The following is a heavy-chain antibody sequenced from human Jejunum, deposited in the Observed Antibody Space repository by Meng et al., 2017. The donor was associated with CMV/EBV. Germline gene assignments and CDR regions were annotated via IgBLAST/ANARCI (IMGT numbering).Heavy chain of an antibody. V-gene: IGHV3-23*01. D-gene: IGHD2-15*01. CDR1: TFSTYS. Sequence: TFSTYSMTWVRQAPGKGLEWVSSIRPSGAGTYYVDSVQGRFTITRDNSKSTLYLQMNNLRVEDTAVYYCAKVNFCNGGSCNEFDYWGQGTLVTVSS. J-gene: IGHJ4*02. CDR2: IRPSGAGT. CDR3: AKVNFCNGGSCNEFDY.